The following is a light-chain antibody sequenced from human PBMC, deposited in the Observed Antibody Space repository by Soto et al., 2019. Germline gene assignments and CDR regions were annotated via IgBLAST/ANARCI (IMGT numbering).Light chain of an antibody. CDR1: QNINDW. V-gene: IGKV1-5*03. CDR3: QQYNTYSFT. Sequence: DIQMTQSPSTLSASVGDRVTITCRASQNINDWLAWYQQKPGKAPRLLIYKASTLESGVPLRFSGSGFGTEFALNFCSRQPDDVASYYCQQYNTYSFTFGPGAKVDIK. J-gene: IGKJ3*01. CDR2: KAS.